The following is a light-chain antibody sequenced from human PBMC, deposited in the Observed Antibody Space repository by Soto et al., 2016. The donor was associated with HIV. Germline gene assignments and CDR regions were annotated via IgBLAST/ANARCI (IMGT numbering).Light chain of an antibody. CDR2: DDR. CDR1: NIGTKS. V-gene: IGLV3-21*03. CDR3: QAWDSSTALYV. J-gene: IGLJ1*01. Sequence: SYVLTQPPSVSVAPGKTARVTCGGNNIGTKSVHWYQQKPGQAPVLVVYDDRDRPSGIPERFSASNSGNTATLTISGTQAMDEADYYCQAWDSSTALYVFGTGTKVTV.